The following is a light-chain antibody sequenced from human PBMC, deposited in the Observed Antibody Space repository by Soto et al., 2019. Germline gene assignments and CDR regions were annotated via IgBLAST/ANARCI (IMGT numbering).Light chain of an antibody. Sequence: QSVLTQPPSVSGAPGQRVTISCTGNSSNIGAGYGVHWYQVGQGTAPKLLLYGTISRSAGIPDRFSGSKSGTSASLAITGLQADDVADYYCQSYDSSLSGLLFGGGTKLTVL. J-gene: IGLJ3*02. V-gene: IGLV1-40*01. CDR1: SSNIGAGYG. CDR3: QSYDSSLSGLL. CDR2: GTI.